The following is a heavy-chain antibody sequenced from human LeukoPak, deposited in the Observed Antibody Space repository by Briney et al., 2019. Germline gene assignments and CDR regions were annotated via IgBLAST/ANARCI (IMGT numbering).Heavy chain of an antibody. CDR3: AVYYCYGSGTGTGTFDN. CDR2: MDHNSGNT. D-gene: IGHD3-10*01. J-gene: IGHJ3*02. Sequence: ASVKVSCKASGYTFTSYDINWVRQAAGPGLEWRGWMDHNSGNTGYAQKFQGRVTMTRNTSISTAYMELSSLRSEYTAVEDCAVYYCYGSGTGTGTFDNWGQGTMVTVSS. CDR1: GYTFTSYD. V-gene: IGHV1-8*01.